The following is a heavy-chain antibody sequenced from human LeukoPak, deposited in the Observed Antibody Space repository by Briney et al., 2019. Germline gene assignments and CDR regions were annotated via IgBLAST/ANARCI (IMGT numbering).Heavy chain of an antibody. V-gene: IGHV3-66*01. CDR2: INTVGTT. CDR1: GFTVSNNY. Sequence: GGSLRLSCAASGFTVSNNYMGWVRQAPAKGLEWVSVINTVGTTYYADPVRGRFTISRDNSKNTLYLQMNSLRVEDTAVYYCAGSLAYCGGDCRLGDYWGQGTLVTVSS. J-gene: IGHJ4*02. D-gene: IGHD2-21*02. CDR3: AGSLAYCGGDCRLGDY.